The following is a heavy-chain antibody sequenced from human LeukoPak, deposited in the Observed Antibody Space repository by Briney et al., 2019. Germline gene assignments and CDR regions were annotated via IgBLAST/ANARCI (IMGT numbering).Heavy chain of an antibody. CDR2: IWSDGSNK. V-gene: IGHV3-33*06. CDR1: GFTFSNYG. J-gene: IGHJ4*02. Sequence: PGGSLRLSCAASGFTFSNYGMHWARQAPGKGLEWVALIWSDGSNKYYADSVKGRFTISRGSSRNTLYLQMNSLRAEDTAVYYCAKDSGIALPGNFDYWGRGTLVTVSS. CDR3: AKDSGIALPGNFDY. D-gene: IGHD6-13*01.